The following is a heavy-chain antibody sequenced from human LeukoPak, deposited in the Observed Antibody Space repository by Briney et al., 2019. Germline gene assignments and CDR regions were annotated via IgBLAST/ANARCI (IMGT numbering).Heavy chain of an antibody. D-gene: IGHD2-2*01. J-gene: IGHJ5*02. Sequence: ASVKVSCKASGYTFTGYYMHWVRQAPGQGLEWMGWINPNSGGTNYAQKSQGWVTMTRDTSISTAYMELSRLRSDDTAVYYCARAGRDIVVVPAAHNWFDPWGQGTLVTVSS. CDR1: GYTFTGYY. CDR3: ARAGRDIVVVPAAHNWFDP. CDR2: INPNSGGT. V-gene: IGHV1-2*04.